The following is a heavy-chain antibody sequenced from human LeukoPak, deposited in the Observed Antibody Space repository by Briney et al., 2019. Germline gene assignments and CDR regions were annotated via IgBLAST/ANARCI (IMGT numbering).Heavy chain of an antibody. D-gene: IGHD4/OR15-4a*01. Sequence: GGSLRLSCAASGFTFSSYAMSWVRQAPGKGLEWVSAISGSGGSTYYADSVKGRFTISRDNPRNTLHLQMNSLRAEDTAVYFCAKDDYGGLLRYFQHWGQGTLVSVSS. CDR3: AKDDYGGLLRYFQH. CDR1: GFTFSSYA. J-gene: IGHJ1*01. CDR2: ISGSGGST. V-gene: IGHV3-23*01.